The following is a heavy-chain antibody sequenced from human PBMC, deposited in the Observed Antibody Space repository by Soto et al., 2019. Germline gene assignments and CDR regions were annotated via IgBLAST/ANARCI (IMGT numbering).Heavy chain of an antibody. D-gene: IGHD6-13*01. CDR3: AREVSADGTFREDVFDN. Sequence: QVHLVQSGAEVKKPGSSVKVSCKAPGGTFSNHAINWVRQAPGQGLEWMGRIIPIFSTPNYAPKFQGRVTMTADESTITAYLELSSLKQDDTAVYYCAREVSADGTFREDVFDNWGPGTLVTVSS. CDR2: IIPIFSTP. J-gene: IGHJ3*02. V-gene: IGHV1-69*12. CDR1: GGTFSNHA.